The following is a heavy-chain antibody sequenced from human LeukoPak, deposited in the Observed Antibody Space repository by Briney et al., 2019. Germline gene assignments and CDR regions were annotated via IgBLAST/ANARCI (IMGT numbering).Heavy chain of an antibody. CDR1: GNYW. D-gene: IGHD3-10*01. CDR3: ATSSMVRGGIGMDV. J-gene: IGHJ6*02. V-gene: IGHV3-74*01. CDR2: INSDGSWT. Sequence: GSLRLSCAASGNYWMHWVRQAPGKGLVWVSHINSDGSWTSYADSVKGRFTISRDNSKNTLYLQMNSLRAEDTAVYYCATSSMVRGGIGMDVWGQGTTVTVSS.